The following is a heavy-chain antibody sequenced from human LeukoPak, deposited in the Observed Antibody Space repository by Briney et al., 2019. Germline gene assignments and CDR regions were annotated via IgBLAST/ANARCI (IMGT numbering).Heavy chain of an antibody. D-gene: IGHD1-1*01. CDR1: GFTFSSYA. Sequence: PGGSLRLSCAPSGFTFSSYAMHWVRQAPGKGLEWVAVISYDGSNKYYADSVKGRFTISRDNSKNTLYLQMNSLRAEDTAVYYCARDSANDEVPSHFDNWGQGTLVTVSS. V-gene: IGHV3-30*04. CDR3: ARDSANDEVPSHFDN. J-gene: IGHJ4*02. CDR2: ISYDGSNK.